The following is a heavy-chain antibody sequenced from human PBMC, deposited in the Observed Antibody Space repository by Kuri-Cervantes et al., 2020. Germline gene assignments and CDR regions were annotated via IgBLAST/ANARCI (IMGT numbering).Heavy chain of an antibody. CDR2: IYSGGST. Sequence: GGSLRLSCAASGFTFSSYAMHWIRQAPGKGLEWVSVIYSGGSTYYADSVKGRFTISRDNSKNTLYLQMNSLRAEDTAVYYCARGLRVMAYFDYWGQGTLVTVSS. J-gene: IGHJ4*02. V-gene: IGHV3-66*01. CDR1: GFTFSSYA. D-gene: IGHD2-8*01. CDR3: ARGLRVMAYFDY.